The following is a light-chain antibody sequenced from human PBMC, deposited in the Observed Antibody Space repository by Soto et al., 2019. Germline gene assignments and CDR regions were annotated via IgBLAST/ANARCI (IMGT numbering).Light chain of an antibody. J-gene: IGLJ1*01. CDR3: AAWDDRRNACYV. CDR2: DNH. V-gene: IGLV1-44*01. Sequence: QSVLTQPPSVSGHPGQRVTIPWSGSRSNIGSNTVNWYQDLPGTAPKLRVYDNHHRPSGVPDRFSGSKSGTSAPLAISGLQSEDEAEYYSAAWDDRRNACYVLGTETKVTV. CDR1: RSNIGSNT.